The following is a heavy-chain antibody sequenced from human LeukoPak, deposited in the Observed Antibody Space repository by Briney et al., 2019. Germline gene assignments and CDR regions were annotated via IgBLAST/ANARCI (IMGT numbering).Heavy chain of an antibody. Sequence: TSETLSLTCAVYGGSFSGYYWSWIRQPPGKGLEWIGSIYHSGSTYYNPSLKSRVTISVDTSKNQFSLKLSSVTAADTAVYYCARDPPLYYYDSSGYYATEVGFDPWGQGTLVTVSS. V-gene: IGHV4-34*01. D-gene: IGHD3-22*01. CDR2: IYHSGST. CDR3: ARDPPLYYYDSSGYYATEVGFDP. J-gene: IGHJ5*02. CDR1: GGSFSGYY.